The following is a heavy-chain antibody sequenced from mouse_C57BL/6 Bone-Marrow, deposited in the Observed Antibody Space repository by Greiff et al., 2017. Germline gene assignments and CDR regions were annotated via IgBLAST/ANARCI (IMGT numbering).Heavy chain of an antibody. CDR3: ARHNYYGSSSWYFDV. J-gene: IGHJ1*03. V-gene: IGHV5-15*01. D-gene: IGHD1-1*01. CDR2: ISNLAYSI. CDR1: GFTFSDYG. Sequence: DVKLVESGGGLVQPGGSLKLSCAASGFTFSDYGMAWVRQAPRKGPEWVAFISNLAYSIYYADTVTGRFTISRENAKNTLYLEMSSLRSEDTAMYYCARHNYYGSSSWYFDVWGTGTMVTVSS.